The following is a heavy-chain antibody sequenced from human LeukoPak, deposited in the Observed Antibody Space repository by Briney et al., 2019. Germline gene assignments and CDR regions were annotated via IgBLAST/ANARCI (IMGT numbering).Heavy chain of an antibody. CDR1: GGTFSSYA. CDR3: TTNAAALDY. V-gene: IGHV1-2*02. D-gene: IGHD6-13*01. J-gene: IGHJ4*02. CDR2: MNPSDNGV. Sequence: ASVKVSCKASGGTFSSYAISWVRQAPGQELEWMGWMNPSDNGVNYAQKFQGRVAMTRDTSISTAYVEVTRLTSDDTAVYYCTTNAAALDYWGQGTLVTVSS.